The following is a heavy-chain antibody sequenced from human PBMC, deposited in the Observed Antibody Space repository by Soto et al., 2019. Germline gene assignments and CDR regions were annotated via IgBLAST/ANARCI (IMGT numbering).Heavy chain of an antibody. D-gene: IGHD1-1*01. CDR1: GGSISSYY. Sequence: SETLSLTCTVSGGSISSYYWSRIRQPPGKGLEWIGYIYYSGSTNYNPSLKSRVTISVDTSKNQFSLKMSSVTAADTAVYYCARLATRYYFDYWGQGTLVTVSS. J-gene: IGHJ4*02. V-gene: IGHV4-59*01. CDR2: IYYSGST. CDR3: ARLATRYYFDY.